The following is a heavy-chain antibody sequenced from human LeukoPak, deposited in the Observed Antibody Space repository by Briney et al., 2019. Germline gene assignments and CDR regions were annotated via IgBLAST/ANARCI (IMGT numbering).Heavy chain of an antibody. Sequence: GGSLRLSCAASGFTVSSNYMSWVRQAPGKGLEWVSVIYSGGSTYYADPVKGRFTISRDNSKNTLYLQMNSLRAEDTAVYYCARVASGSYYPHYYYYYYMDVWGKGTTVTVSS. CDR3: ARVASGSYYPHYYYYYYMDV. CDR2: IYSGGST. V-gene: IGHV3-53*01. J-gene: IGHJ6*03. CDR1: GFTVSSNY. D-gene: IGHD3-10*01.